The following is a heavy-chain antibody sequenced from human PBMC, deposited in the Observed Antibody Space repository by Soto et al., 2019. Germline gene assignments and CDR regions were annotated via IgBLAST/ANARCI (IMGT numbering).Heavy chain of an antibody. CDR1: GGSFSGYY. J-gene: IGHJ5*02. Sequence: PSETLSLTCAVYGGSFSGYYWTWIRQPPGKGLEWIGEINPSGSTNYNPSLKSRVTILVDTSKNQFSLNLSSVTAADTAVYYCARGPPAFSPKKNWFDPCGQGTLVTVSS. D-gene: IGHD2-2*01. V-gene: IGHV4-34*01. CDR2: INPSGST. CDR3: ARGPPAFSPKKNWFDP.